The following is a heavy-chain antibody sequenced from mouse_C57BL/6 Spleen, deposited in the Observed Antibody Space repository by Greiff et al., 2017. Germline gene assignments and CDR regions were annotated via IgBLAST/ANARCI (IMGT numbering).Heavy chain of an antibody. J-gene: IGHJ1*03. V-gene: IGHV1-80*01. CDR2: IYPGDGDT. D-gene: IGHD1-1*01. Sequence: VQLQQSGAELVKPGASVKISCKASGYAFSSYWMNWVKQRPGKGLEWIGQIYPGDGDTNYNGKFKGKATLTAVKSSSTAYMQLSSLTSEDSAVYFCARPHYYGSSYWYFDVWGTGTTVTVSS. CDR1: GYAFSSYW. CDR3: ARPHYYGSSYWYFDV.